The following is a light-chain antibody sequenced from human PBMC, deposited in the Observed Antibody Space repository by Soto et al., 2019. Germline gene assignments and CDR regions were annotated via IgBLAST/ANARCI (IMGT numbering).Light chain of an antibody. CDR2: LEGSRSY. Sequence: QSVLTQSSSASASLGSSVKLTCTLSSGHTGYIIAWHQQQPGKAPRYLMKLEGSRSYNKGSGVPDRFSGSSSGADRYLTISNLQSEDEADYYCETWDSNTRVFGTGTKLTVL. CDR1: SGHTGYI. CDR3: ETWDSNTRV. V-gene: IGLV4-60*03. J-gene: IGLJ1*01.